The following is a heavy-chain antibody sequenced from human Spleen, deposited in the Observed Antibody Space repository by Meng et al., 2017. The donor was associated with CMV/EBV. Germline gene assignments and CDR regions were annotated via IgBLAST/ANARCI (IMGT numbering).Heavy chain of an antibody. CDR3: AKDARSSVRFLEWSPGMDV. CDR1: GFTFSTFG. V-gene: IGHV3-33*06. D-gene: IGHD3-3*01. J-gene: IGHJ6*02. CDR2: IWYDGNNT. Sequence: GESLKISCTASGFTFSTFGMHWVRQAPGKGLEWLAVIWYDGNNTYYADTVKGRFTISRDNFKATMYLQMDRLRVADTAVYYCAKDARSSVRFLEWSPGMDVWGQGTTVTVSS.